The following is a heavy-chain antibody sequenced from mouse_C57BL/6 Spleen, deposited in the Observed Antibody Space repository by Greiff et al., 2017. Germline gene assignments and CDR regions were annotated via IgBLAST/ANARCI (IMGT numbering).Heavy chain of an antibody. Sequence: VQLQQSGAELVRPGASVKLSCTASGFNIKDDYMHWVKQRPEQGLEWIGWIDPENGDTEYASKFQGKATINADTSSNTAYLHLSSLTSEDTAVYYFTTYGSSYVGFAYWGQGTLVTVSA. CDR2: IDPENGDT. V-gene: IGHV14-4*01. D-gene: IGHD1-1*02. CDR1: GFNIKDDY. J-gene: IGHJ3*01. CDR3: TTYGSSYVGFAY.